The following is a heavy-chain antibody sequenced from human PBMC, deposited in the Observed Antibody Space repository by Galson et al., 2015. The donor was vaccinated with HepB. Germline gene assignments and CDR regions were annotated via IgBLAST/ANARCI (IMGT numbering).Heavy chain of an antibody. CDR2: IYPGDSDT. CDR1: GYSFTSYW. J-gene: IGHJ4*02. V-gene: IGHV5-51*01. D-gene: IGHD1-1*01. Sequence: QSGAEVTKPGESLKISCKGSGYSFTSYWIGWVRQMPGKGLEWMGTIYPGDSDTRYSPSFQGQVTISADKAFSTTNLQWSSLKASDTAIYYCAKRSGGTNWNDFDYWGQGTLVTVSS. CDR3: AKRSGGTNWNDFDY.